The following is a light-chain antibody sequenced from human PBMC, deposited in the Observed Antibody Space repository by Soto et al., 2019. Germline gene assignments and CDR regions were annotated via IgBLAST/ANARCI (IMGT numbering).Light chain of an antibody. V-gene: IGKV3-15*01. Sequence: EILMRQSPATLSVSPGERATLSCRASQSVSSNLAWYQQKPGQAPRLLIYGASTRATGIPARFSGSGSGTEFTLTISSLQSEDFAVYYCQQYNNWPSWTFGQGTKVDIK. CDR2: GAS. CDR3: QQYNNWPSWT. J-gene: IGKJ1*01. CDR1: QSVSSN.